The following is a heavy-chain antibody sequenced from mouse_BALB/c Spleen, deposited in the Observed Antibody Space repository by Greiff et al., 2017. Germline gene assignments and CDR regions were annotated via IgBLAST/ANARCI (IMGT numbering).Heavy chain of an antibody. D-gene: IGHD2-2*01. J-gene: IGHJ2*01. Sequence: EVQLVESGGGLVKPGGSLKLSCAASGFTFSSYAMSWVRQTPEKRLEWVASISSGGSTYYPDSVKGRFTISRDNARNILYLQMSSLRSEDTAMYDCARGHGYDFDYWGQGTTLTVAS. CDR2: ISSGGST. CDR3: ARGHGYDFDY. CDR1: GFTFSSYA. V-gene: IGHV5-6-5*01.